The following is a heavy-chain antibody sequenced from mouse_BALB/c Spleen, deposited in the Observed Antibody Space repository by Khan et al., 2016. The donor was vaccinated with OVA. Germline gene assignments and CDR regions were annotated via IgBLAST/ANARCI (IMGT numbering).Heavy chain of an antibody. J-gene: IGHJ3*01. Sequence: EVELVESGGDLVKPEGSLKLSCAASGFTFSTYGMSWVRQTPDKRLEWVATISSGGSYTYYPDSVQGRFTISRDNAKNTLYLQMSSLKSEDTAMFYCARLAYYYDSGGFAYGGQGTLVTVSA. CDR2: ISSGGSYT. CDR1: GFTFSTYG. CDR3: ARLAYYYDSGGFAY. V-gene: IGHV5-6*01. D-gene: IGHD1-1*01.